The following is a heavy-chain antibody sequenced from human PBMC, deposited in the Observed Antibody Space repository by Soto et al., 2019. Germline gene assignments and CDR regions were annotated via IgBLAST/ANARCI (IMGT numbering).Heavy chain of an antibody. CDR3: VARATVVNSPWFDP. J-gene: IGHJ5*02. V-gene: IGHV4-38-2*02. Sequence: PSETLSLTCTVSGYSINSGYIWCFFRRPPGQGLEWIGSRYSTGTTYYNPSLRRRVKMSVDTSKNQLSLVLRSVTAADTAVYYCVARATVVNSPWFDPWGQGTQVTVS. D-gene: IGHD1-1*01. CDR1: GYSINSGYI. CDR2: RYSTGTT.